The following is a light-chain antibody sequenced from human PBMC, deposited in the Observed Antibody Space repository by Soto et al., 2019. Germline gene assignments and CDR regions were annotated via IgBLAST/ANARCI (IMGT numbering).Light chain of an antibody. Sequence: EIVLTQSPGTLSLSPGERATLSCRASQSLSNSYLAWYQQKRGQAPRLLLYGASNRATGIPARFSGSGSGTDFTLTISSLEPEDFAVYYCQQRSNFGQGTRLEIK. CDR1: QSLSNSY. J-gene: IGKJ5*01. CDR2: GAS. V-gene: IGKV3-11*01. CDR3: QQRSN.